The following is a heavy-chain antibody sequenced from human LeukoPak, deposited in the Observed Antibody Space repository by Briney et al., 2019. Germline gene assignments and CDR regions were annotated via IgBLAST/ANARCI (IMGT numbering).Heavy chain of an antibody. D-gene: IGHD2-2*01. V-gene: IGHV3-30-3*01. Sequence: GGSLRLSCAAPGFTFSSYAMHWVRQAPGKGLEWVAVISYDGSNKYYADSVKGRFTISRDNSKNTLYLQMNSLRAEDTAVYYCARGPWGSSPQSSWFDPWGQGTLVTVSS. CDR3: ARGPWGSSPQSSWFDP. CDR1: GFTFSSYA. J-gene: IGHJ5*02. CDR2: ISYDGSNK.